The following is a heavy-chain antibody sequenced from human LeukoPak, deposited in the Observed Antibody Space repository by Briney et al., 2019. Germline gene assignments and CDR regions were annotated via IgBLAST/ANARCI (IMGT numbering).Heavy chain of an antibody. CDR2: IFYTGST. CDR1: AGSITSFY. V-gene: IGHV4-59*01. CDR3: ARRTSNGWPSENAFDI. J-gene: IGHJ3*02. Sequence: SETLSLTCSVSAGSITSFYWSWIRPPPRKGLEWIGYIFYTGSTNYNPSLKSRVTISLDKSKNQFFLKLSSVTAADTAMYYCARRTSNGWPSENAFDIWGQGTMVTVSS. D-gene: IGHD6-19*01.